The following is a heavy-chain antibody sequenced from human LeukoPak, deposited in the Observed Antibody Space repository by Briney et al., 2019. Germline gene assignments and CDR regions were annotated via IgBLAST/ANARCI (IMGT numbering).Heavy chain of an antibody. V-gene: IGHV1-69*06. D-gene: IGHD4/OR15-4a*01. CDR2: TIPIFGTA. J-gene: IGHJ4*02. CDR3: ARSGKGARKDGSFDY. Sequence: VSSVKVSCKASGGTFSSYAISCVRQAPGQGLEWMGGTIPIFGTANYAQKFQGRVTITADKSTSTAYMELSSLRSEDTAVYYCARSGKGARKDGSFDYWGQGTLVTVSS. CDR1: GGTFSSYA.